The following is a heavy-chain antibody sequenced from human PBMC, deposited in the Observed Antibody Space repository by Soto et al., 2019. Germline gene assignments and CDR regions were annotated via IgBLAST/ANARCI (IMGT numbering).Heavy chain of an antibody. V-gene: IGHV3-7*03. Sequence: GGSLRLSCAASGFTFSSYWMSWVRQAPGKGLEWVANIKQDGSEKYYVDSVKGRFTISRDNAKNSLYLQMNSLRAEDTAVYYCARDRGAVAGFFDYWGQGTLVTVSS. D-gene: IGHD6-19*01. CDR2: IKQDGSEK. J-gene: IGHJ4*02. CDR1: GFTFSSYW. CDR3: ARDRGAVAGFFDY.